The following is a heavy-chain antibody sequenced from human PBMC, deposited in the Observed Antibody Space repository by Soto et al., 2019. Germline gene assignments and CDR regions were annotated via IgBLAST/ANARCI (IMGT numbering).Heavy chain of an antibody. D-gene: IGHD6-6*01. J-gene: IGHJ6*02. Sequence: SGPTLVNPTQTLTLTCTFSGFSLSTSGMCVSWIRQPPGKALEWLALIDWDDDKYYSTSLKTRLTISKDTSKNQVVLTMTNMDPVDTATYYCARIRGAARPDGYYYYGMDVWGQGTTVTVSS. CDR3: ARIRGAARPDGYYYYGMDV. CDR2: IDWDDDK. CDR1: GFSLSTSGMC. V-gene: IGHV2-70*01.